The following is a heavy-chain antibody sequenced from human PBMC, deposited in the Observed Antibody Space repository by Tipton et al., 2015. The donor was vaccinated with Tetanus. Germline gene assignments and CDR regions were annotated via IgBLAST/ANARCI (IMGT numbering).Heavy chain of an antibody. Sequence: TLSLTCTVSGGSISSSSYYWGWIRQPPGKGLEWIGSIYYSGSTYYNPSLKSRVAISIDASKNQFSLKLNSMTAADTAVYYCARVGYYYYYMDVWGKGTTVTVSS. CDR1: GGSISSSSYY. D-gene: IGHD3-22*01. CDR2: IYYSGST. J-gene: IGHJ6*03. CDR3: ARVGYYYYYMDV. V-gene: IGHV4-39*07.